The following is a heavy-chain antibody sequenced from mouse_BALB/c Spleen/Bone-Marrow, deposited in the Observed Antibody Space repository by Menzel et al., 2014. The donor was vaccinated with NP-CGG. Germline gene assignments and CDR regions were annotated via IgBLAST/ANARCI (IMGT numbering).Heavy chain of an antibody. CDR1: GFTFSSYT. J-gene: IGHJ3*01. Sequence: EVNVVESGGGLVQPGGSLKLSCAASGFTFSSYTMSWVRPTPEKRLDWVAYISNGGGSTYYPDTVKGRFTISRDNAKNTLYLQMSSLKSEDTAMYYCARGNGFAYWGQGTLVTVSA. CDR2: ISNGGGST. CDR3: ARGNGFAY. V-gene: IGHV5-12-2*01.